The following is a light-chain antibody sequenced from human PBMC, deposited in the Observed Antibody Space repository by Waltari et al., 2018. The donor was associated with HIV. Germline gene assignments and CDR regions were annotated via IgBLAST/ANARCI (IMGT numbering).Light chain of an antibody. CDR1: QSVLYNSNNKNY. V-gene: IGKV4-1*01. Sequence: DIVMTQSPDSLTVSLGERATINCKSSQSVLYNSNNKNYLAWYQQKPGQPPNLLIYWASTRESGVLDRFSGSGSGTDFTLTISTLQAEDVAVYYCQQYYSSPLTFGGGTKVEIK. J-gene: IGKJ4*01. CDR2: WAS. CDR3: QQYYSSPLT.